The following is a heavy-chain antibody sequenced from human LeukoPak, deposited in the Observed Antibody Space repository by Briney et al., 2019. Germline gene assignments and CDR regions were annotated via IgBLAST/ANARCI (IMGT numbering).Heavy chain of an antibody. J-gene: IGHJ4*02. V-gene: IGHV4-34*01. CDR1: GGSFSGYY. CDR3: ARRTTVTTRLRIFDY. Sequence: SETLSLTCAVYGGSFSGYYWSWIRQPPGKGLEWIGEINHSGSTNYNPSLKSRVTISVDTSKNQFSLKLSSVTAAGTAVYYFARRTTVTTRLRIFDYWGQGTLVTVSS. CDR2: INHSGST. D-gene: IGHD4-17*01.